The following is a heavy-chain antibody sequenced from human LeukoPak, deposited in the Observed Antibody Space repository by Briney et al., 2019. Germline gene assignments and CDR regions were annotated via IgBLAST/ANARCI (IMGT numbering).Heavy chain of an antibody. J-gene: IGHJ4*02. CDR3: ARYMVRGVLDY. D-gene: IGHD3-10*01. CDR1: GGSISSGSYY. CDR2: IYTSGST. Sequence: SETLSLTCTVSGGSISSGSYYWSWIRQPAGKGLEWIGRIYTSGSTNYNPSLKSRVTISVDTSKNQFSLKLSSVTAADTAVYYCARYMVRGVLDYWGQGTLVTVSS. V-gene: IGHV4-61*02.